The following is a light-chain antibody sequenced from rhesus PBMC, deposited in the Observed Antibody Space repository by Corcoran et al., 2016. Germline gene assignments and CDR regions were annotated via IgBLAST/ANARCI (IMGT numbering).Light chain of an antibody. V-gene: IGKV1S9*01. CDR3: QQGYSYPSS. CDR2: RAS. J-gene: IGKJ2*01. CDR1: QSLSNY. Sequence: DIQMTQSPSSLSASVGDRVTITCQASQSLSNYLNWYQQKTGKIPKLLIYRASSLQSGIPSRFSGSGSGTDFTLTISSLQPEDFATYYCQQGYSYPSSFGQGTKVEIK.